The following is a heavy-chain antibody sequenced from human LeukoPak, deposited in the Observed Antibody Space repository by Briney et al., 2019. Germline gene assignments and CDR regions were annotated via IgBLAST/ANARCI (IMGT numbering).Heavy chain of an antibody. CDR2: IYSGGST. V-gene: IGHV3-66*01. Sequence: PGGSLRLSCAASGFTVSSNYMSWVRQAPGKGLEWVSVIYSGGSTYYADSVKGRFTISIDNSKNTLYLQMNSLRAEDTAVYYCASISVTMIVPAGDYWGQGTLVTVSS. J-gene: IGHJ4*02. CDR3: ASISVTMIVPAGDY. CDR1: GFTVSSNY. D-gene: IGHD3-22*01.